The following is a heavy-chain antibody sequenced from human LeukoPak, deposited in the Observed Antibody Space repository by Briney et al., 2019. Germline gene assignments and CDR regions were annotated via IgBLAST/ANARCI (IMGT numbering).Heavy chain of an antibody. D-gene: IGHD1-7*01. CDR3: ARDEILNWNYGRYFDY. Sequence: GGSLRLSCAASGFTFSSYSMNWVRQAPGKGLEWVSSISSSSSYIYYADSVKGRFTISRDNAKNSLYLLMNSLRAEDTAVYYCARDEILNWNYGRYFDYWGQGTLVTVSS. J-gene: IGHJ4*02. CDR1: GFTFSSYS. V-gene: IGHV3-21*01. CDR2: ISSSSSYI.